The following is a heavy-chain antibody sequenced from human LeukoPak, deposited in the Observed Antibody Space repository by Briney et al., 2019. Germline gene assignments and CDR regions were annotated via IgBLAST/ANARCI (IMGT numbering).Heavy chain of an antibody. J-gene: IGHJ6*02. CDR3: ARAPPFAYYDILTGYYIADYYYGMDV. V-gene: IGHV1-2*04. CDR1: GYIFAHNG. D-gene: IGHD3-9*01. Sequence: ASVKVSCKTSGYIFAHNGISWVRQAPGQGLEWMGWINPNSGGTNYAQKFQGWVTMTRDTSISTAYMELSRLRSDDTAVYYCARAPPFAYYDILTGYYIADYYYGMDVWGQGTTVTVSS. CDR2: INPNSGGT.